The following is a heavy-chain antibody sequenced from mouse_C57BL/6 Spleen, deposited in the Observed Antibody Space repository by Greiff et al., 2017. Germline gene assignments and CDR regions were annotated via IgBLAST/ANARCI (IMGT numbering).Heavy chain of an antibody. Sequence: EVKLMESGGGLVQPGGSLSLSCAASGFTFTDYYMSWVRQPPGKALEWLGFIRNKANGYTTEYSASVKGRFTISRDTSQSILYLQMNALRAEDSATYYCAIYGYYFDYWGQGTTLTVSS. CDR3: AIYGYYFDY. J-gene: IGHJ2*01. V-gene: IGHV7-3*01. CDR1: GFTFTDYY. CDR2: IRNKANGYTT.